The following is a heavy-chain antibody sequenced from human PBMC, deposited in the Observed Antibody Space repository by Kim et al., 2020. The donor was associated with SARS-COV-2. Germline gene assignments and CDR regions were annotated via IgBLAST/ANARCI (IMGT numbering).Heavy chain of an antibody. D-gene: IGHD4-17*01. V-gene: IGHV3-33*06. CDR3: AKDPLRKLTTVIPEGFDY. CDR2: IWYDGSNK. J-gene: IGHJ4*02. Sequence: GGSLRLSCAASGFTFSSYGMHWVRQAPGKGLEWVAVIWYDGSNKYYADSVKGRFTISRDNSKNTLYLQMNSLRAEDTAVYYCAKDPLRKLTTVIPEGFDYWGQGTLVTVSS. CDR1: GFTFSSYG.